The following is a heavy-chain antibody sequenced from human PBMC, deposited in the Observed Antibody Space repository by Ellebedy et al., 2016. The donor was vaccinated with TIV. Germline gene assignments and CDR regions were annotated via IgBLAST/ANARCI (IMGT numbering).Heavy chain of an antibody. J-gene: IGHJ4*02. Sequence: AASVKVSCKASGYTFTSYAMHWVRQAPGQRLEWMGWINAGKGNTKYSQKFQGRVTITRDTSASTAYMELSSLRSEDTAVYYCARRVPVAGTFGYWGQGTLVTVSS. CDR3: ARRVPVAGTFGY. CDR1: GYTFTSYA. D-gene: IGHD6-19*01. V-gene: IGHV1-3*01. CDR2: INAGKGNT.